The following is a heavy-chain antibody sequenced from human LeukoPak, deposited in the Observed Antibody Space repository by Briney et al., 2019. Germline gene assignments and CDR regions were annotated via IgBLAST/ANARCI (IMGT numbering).Heavy chain of an antibody. V-gene: IGHV4-34*01. D-gene: IGHD3-16*01. Sequence: SETLSLTCEVNGGSFNGYHWTWIRQAPGKGLEWIARIYHSGKSYYNPSLVSRGTISVDTSKNQFSLKLSSVTAADTAVYYCARGVGGTSNYYFDYWGQGTLVTVSS. CDR1: GGSFNGYH. J-gene: IGHJ4*02. CDR2: IYHSGKS. CDR3: ARGVGGTSNYYFDY.